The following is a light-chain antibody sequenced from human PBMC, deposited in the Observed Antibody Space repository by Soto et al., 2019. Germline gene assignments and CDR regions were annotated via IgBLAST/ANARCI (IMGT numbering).Light chain of an antibody. CDR3: CSYAGSYTHYV. CDR1: SIEVGGYNY. CDR2: DVS. V-gene: IGLV2-11*01. J-gene: IGLJ1*01. Sequence: QSALTQPRSVSGSPGQSVTISCTGTSIEVGGYNYVSWYQQHPGKAPKLMIYDVSERPSGVPHRFSGSKSGNTASLTISGLQAEDEADYYCCSYAGSYTHYVFGTGTKVTVL.